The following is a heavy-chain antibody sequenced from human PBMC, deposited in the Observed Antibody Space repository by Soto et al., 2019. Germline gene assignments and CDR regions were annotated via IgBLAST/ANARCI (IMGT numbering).Heavy chain of an antibody. J-gene: IGHJ4*02. CDR2: IYYSGST. D-gene: IGHD5-12*01. CDR1: GGSISSYY. V-gene: IGHV4-59*01. CDR3: ARDRRDGYNTLDY. Sequence: ATLSLTCTVYGGSISSYYWSWIRQPPGKGLEWIGYIYYSGSTNYNPSLKSRVTISVDTSKNQFSLKLSSVTAADTAVYYCARDRRDGYNTLDYWGQGTLVTVSS.